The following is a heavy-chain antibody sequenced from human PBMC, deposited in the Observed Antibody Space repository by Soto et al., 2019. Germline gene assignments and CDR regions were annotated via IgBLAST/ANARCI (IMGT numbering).Heavy chain of an antibody. CDR3: AKNANSGTGSQCVDN. D-gene: IGHD3-10*01. Sequence: GGSLRLSGAASRYTFKSHCLSWVRQAPWKGLEWVSGFRTGGDDATTYYADSVKGRFTISRDNSKNMLFLQMNSLRAEDTDIYACAKNANSGTGSQCVDNWGRGTLVTASS. CDR2: FRTGGDDATT. J-gene: IGHJ4*02. CDR1: RYTFKSHC. V-gene: IGHV3-23*01.